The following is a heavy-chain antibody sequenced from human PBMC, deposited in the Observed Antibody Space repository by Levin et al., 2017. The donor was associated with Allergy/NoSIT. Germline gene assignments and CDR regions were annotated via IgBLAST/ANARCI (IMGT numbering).Heavy chain of an antibody. V-gene: IGHV1-8*01. CDR2: MNPSTGNT. J-gene: IGHJ4*02. D-gene: IGHD1-26*01. CDR3: ARMVGPCSVGDD. CDR1: GYTFSTYD. Sequence: ASVKVSCKASGYTFSTYDINWVRQATGQGLEWMGWMNPSTGNTVYAQKFQGRFTMTRNTSISTAYMQLSSLTSEDTAVYYCARMVGPCSVGDDWGQGTTVTVSS.